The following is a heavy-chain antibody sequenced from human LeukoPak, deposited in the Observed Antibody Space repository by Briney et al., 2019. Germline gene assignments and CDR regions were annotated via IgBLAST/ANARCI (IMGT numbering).Heavy chain of an antibody. CDR2: IKSDGSYT. Sequence: PGGSLRLSCAASGFTFSNYWMHWVRQVPGRGLVWVSRIKSDGSYTTYADSVKGRFTISRDNAKNTLYLQMNSLRAEDTAVYFCARTLFGYQLLSRFDPWGQGTLVTVSS. V-gene: IGHV3-74*01. CDR3: ARTLFGYQLLSRFDP. CDR1: GFTFSNYW. J-gene: IGHJ5*02. D-gene: IGHD2-2*01.